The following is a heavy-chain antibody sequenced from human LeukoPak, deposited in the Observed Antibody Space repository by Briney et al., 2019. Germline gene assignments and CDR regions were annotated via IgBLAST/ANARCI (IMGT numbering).Heavy chain of an antibody. CDR2: ISSSGSTI. CDR3: ATAFYYEGCFDY. CDR1: GFTFSDYY. V-gene: IGHV3-11*01. Sequence: GGSLRLSCAASGFTFSDYYMSWIRQAPGKGLEWASYISSSGSTIYYADSVKGRFTISRDNAKNSLYLQMNSLRAEDTAVYYCATAFYYEGCFDYWGQGTLVTVSS. D-gene: IGHD3-22*01. J-gene: IGHJ4*02.